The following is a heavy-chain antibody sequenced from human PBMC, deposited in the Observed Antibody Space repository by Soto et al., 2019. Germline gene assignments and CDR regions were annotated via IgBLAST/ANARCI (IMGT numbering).Heavy chain of an antibody. D-gene: IGHD2-2*01. CDR3: TKHLPSKKNQRRWADAFHI. Sequence: EVRLLESGGGLVQPGGSLRLSCVASGFTFSNYAMSWVRQAPGKGLEWVSVVTGRSSSTYYADSVEGRFIISRDNSRNTLFLQMHRPGAEETAVYYCTKHLPSKKNQRRWADAFHIWGQGTILTVSS. J-gene: IGHJ3*02. CDR2: VTGRSSST. CDR1: GFTFSNYA. V-gene: IGHV3-23*01.